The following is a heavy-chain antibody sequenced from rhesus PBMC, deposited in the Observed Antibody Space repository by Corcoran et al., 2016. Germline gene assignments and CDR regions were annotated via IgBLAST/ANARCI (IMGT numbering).Heavy chain of an antibody. D-gene: IGHD6-13*01. V-gene: IGHV4-99*01. CDR2: IRGIGGTP. CDR1: GYSISSGYY. J-gene: IGHJ5-2*02. Sequence: QVQLQESGPGLVKPSETLSLTCAVSGYSISSGYYGGWIRQSPGKGLEYFGYIRGIGGTPHPTPPLMSRVTIPKATSQKQFSLKRSSVTAADTAVYYCAGLYVAAGRNSLDVWGRGVLVTVSS. CDR3: AGLYVAAGRNSLDV.